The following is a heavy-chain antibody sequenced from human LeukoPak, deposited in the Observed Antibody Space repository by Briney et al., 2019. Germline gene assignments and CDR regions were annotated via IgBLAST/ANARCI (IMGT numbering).Heavy chain of an antibody. V-gene: IGHV4-59*01. CDR2: IYYSGST. J-gene: IGHJ6*02. CDR1: GGSISSYY. D-gene: IGHD3-10*01. CDR3: ARVDYYGSGLNYYYGMDV. Sequence: SETLSLTCTVSGGSISSYYWSWIWQPPGKGLEWIGYIYYSGSTNYNPSLKSRVTISVDTSKNQFSLKLSSVTAADTAVYYCARVDYYGSGLNYYYGMDVWGQGTTVTVSS.